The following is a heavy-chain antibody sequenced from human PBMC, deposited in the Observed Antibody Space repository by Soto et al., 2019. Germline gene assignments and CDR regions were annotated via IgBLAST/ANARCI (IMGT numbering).Heavy chain of an antibody. D-gene: IGHD2-15*01. Sequence: GASVKVSCKASGGTFNSYAISWVRQAPGQGLEWMGGIIPIFGTANYAQKFQGRVTITADESTSTAYMELSSLRSEDTAVYYCARASSVGVLGYYYGMDVWGQGTTVTVSS. CDR3: ARASSVGVLGYYYGMDV. CDR1: GGTFNSYA. V-gene: IGHV1-69*13. CDR2: IIPIFGTA. J-gene: IGHJ6*02.